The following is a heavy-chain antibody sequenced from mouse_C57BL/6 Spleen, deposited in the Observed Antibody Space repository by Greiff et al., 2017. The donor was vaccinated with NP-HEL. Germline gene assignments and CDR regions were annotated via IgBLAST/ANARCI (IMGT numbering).Heavy chain of an antibody. CDR1: GYTFTSYW. J-gene: IGHJ1*03. Sequence: QVQLQQPGAELVKPGASVKMSCKASGYTFTSYWITWVKQRPGQGLEWIGDIYPGSGSTNYNEKFKSKATLTVDTSYSTAYMQLSSLTSEDSAVYNCASNGDAGGYFDVWGTGTPVPVSS. V-gene: IGHV1-55*01. CDR2: IYPGSGST. CDR3: ASNGDAGGYFDV. D-gene: IGHD4-1*02.